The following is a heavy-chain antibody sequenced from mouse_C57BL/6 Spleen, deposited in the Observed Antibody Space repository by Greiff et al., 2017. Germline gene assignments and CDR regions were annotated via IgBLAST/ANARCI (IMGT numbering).Heavy chain of an antibody. V-gene: IGHV1-81*01. CDR2: IYPRSGNT. CDR3: ARRGDSSGIYAMDY. D-gene: IGHD3-2*02. CDR1: GYTFTSYG. Sequence: QVQLQQSGAELARPGASVKLSCKASGYTFTSYGISWVKQRTGQGLEWIGEIYPRSGNTYYNEKFKSKATLTADKSSSTAYMELRSLTSEDSAVYVCARRGDSSGIYAMDYWGQGTSVTVSS. J-gene: IGHJ4*01.